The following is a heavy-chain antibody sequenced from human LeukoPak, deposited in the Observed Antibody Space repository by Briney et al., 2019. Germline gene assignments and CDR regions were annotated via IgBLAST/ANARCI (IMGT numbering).Heavy chain of an antibody. Sequence: GGSLRLSCAASGFTGSSNYMSWVRPAQGKGLEGVSVIYSGGSTYYEDSVKGRFTISRDNSKNTQYLQMNSLRAEDTAVYYCAREGPKLDAFDIWGQGTMVTVSS. J-gene: IGHJ3*02. D-gene: IGHD3/OR15-3a*01. CDR2: IYSGGST. CDR3: AREGPKLDAFDI. V-gene: IGHV3-53*01. CDR1: GFTGSSNY.